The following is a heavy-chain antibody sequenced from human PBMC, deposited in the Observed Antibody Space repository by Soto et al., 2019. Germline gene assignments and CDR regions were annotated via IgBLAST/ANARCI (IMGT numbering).Heavy chain of an antibody. J-gene: IGHJ4*02. Sequence: PGGSLRLSCAPSGFTFSRYAMSWVRQAPGKGLEWVSGISGSGGSTYYAESVKGRFTISRDNSKNTLYLQMSSLRAEDTAVYYCVKPYCGGDCYHYFDYWGQGTLVTVPQ. CDR1: GFTFSRYA. CDR2: ISGSGGST. D-gene: IGHD2-21*02. CDR3: VKPYCGGDCYHYFDY. V-gene: IGHV3-23*01.